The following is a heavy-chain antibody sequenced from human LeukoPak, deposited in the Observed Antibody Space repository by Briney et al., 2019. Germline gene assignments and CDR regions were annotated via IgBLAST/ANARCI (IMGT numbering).Heavy chain of an antibody. V-gene: IGHV4-34*12. CDR1: RGSFSGYY. Sequence: PSETLSLTCAVYRGSFSGYYWSSIRHPPRKGLGWIGEIFRSGSTNFNPSLKSRVTISIDKSKNQFSLEVTSVTAADTAVYYCARNAAYNLDYWGQGILVTVSS. J-gene: IGHJ4*02. CDR3: ARNAAYNLDY. CDR2: IFRSGST. D-gene: IGHD1-14*01.